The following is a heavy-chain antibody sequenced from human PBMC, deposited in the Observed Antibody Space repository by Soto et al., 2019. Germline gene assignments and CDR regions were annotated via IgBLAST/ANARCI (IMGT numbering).Heavy chain of an antibody. D-gene: IGHD3-16*01. CDR1: GGTFSSYA. CDR3: ARHLGGNHYYYGMDV. Sequence: QVQLVQSGAEVKKPGSSVKVSCKASGGTFSSYAISCVRQAPGQRLEWMGGIIPIFGTADYAQKFQGRVTITADESTSTAYMDLSSLRSEDTAVYYCARHLGGNHYYYGMDVWGQGTTVTVSS. V-gene: IGHV1-69*12. CDR2: IIPIFGTA. J-gene: IGHJ6*02.